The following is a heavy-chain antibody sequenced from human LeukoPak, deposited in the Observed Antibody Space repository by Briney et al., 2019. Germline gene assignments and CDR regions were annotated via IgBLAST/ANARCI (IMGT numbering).Heavy chain of an antibody. V-gene: IGHV1-2*02. D-gene: IGHD2-15*01. CDR3: ARDFASRYCSGGSCYSGYYFDY. Sequence: ASVKVSCKASGYTLTGYYMHWVRQAPGQGLEWMGWINPNSGGTNYAQKFQGRVTMTRDTSISTAYMELSRLRSDDTAVYYCARDFASRYCSGGSCYSGYYFDYWGQGTLVTVSS. CDR1: GYTLTGYY. CDR2: INPNSGGT. J-gene: IGHJ4*02.